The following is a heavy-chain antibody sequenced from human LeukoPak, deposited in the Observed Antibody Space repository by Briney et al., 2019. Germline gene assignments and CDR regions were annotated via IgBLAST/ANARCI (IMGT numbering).Heavy chain of an antibody. J-gene: IGHJ4*02. V-gene: IGHV1-69*04. CDR1: GGTFSSDT. CDR2: IIPILGIA. D-gene: IGHD2-15*01. Sequence: AASVKVSCKASGGTFSSDTISWLRQAPGQGLEWMGRIIPILGIANYAQKFQGRVTITADKSTSTAYMELSSLRSEDTAVYYCARDPQGYCSGGSCYSAYWGQGTLVTVSS. CDR3: ARDPQGYCSGGSCYSAY.